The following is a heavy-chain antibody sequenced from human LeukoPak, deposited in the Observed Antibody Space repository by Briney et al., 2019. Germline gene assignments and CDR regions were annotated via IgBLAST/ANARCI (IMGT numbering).Heavy chain of an antibody. V-gene: IGHV4-39*01. D-gene: IGHD4-17*01. Sequence: SETLSLTXAVYGGSFSSSSYYWGWIGQPPGKGLQWIGSIYYSGSTYYNPSLKSRVTISVDTSKNQFSLKLSSVTAADTAVYYCARLGGDYGDSPLDYYMDVWGKGTTVTVSS. CDR3: ARLGGDYGDSPLDYYMDV. J-gene: IGHJ6*03. CDR1: GGSFSSSSYY. CDR2: IYYSGST.